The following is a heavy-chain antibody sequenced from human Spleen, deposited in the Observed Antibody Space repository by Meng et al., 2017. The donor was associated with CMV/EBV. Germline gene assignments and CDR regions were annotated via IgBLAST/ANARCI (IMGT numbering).Heavy chain of an antibody. V-gene: IGHV4-34*01. CDR3: AREVVPAAKLDY. CDR2: INHSGST. D-gene: IGHD2-2*01. CDR1: GGSFSGYY. J-gene: IGHJ4*02. Sequence: QVQLQQWGAGLLKPSEALSLTCAGYGGSFSGYYWSWIRQPPGKGLEWIGEINHSGSTNYNPSLKSRVTISVDTSKNQFSLKLSSVTAADTAVYYCAREVVPAAKLDYWGQGTLVTVSS.